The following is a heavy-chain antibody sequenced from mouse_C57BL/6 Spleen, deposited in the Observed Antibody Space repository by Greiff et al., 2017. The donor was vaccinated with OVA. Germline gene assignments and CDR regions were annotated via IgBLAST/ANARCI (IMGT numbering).Heavy chain of an antibody. D-gene: IGHD2-4*01. Sequence: EVKLQESGGGLVQPGGSMKLSCVASGFTFSNYWMNWVRQSPEKGLEWVAQIRLKSDNYATHYAESVKGRFTISRDDSKSSVYLQMNNLSAEDTGIYYCTEGVYDDYDGGFYFDYWGQGTTLTVSS. J-gene: IGHJ2*01. CDR1: GFTFSNYW. CDR2: IRLKSDNYAT. V-gene: IGHV6-3*01. CDR3: TEGVYDDYDGGFYFDY.